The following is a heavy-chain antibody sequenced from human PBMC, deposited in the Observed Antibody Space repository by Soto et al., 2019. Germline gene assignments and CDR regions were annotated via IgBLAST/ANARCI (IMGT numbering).Heavy chain of an antibody. Sequence: QVQLVESGGGVVQPGRSLRLSCAASGFTFSSYGMHWVRQAPGKGLEWVAVIWYDGSNKYYADSVKGRFTISRDNSKNTLYLQMNSLRVEDTAVYYCATDSGYYDYWGQGTLVTVSS. CDR1: GFTFSSYG. CDR3: ATDSGYYDY. V-gene: IGHV3-33*01. CDR2: IWYDGSNK. D-gene: IGHD1-26*01. J-gene: IGHJ4*02.